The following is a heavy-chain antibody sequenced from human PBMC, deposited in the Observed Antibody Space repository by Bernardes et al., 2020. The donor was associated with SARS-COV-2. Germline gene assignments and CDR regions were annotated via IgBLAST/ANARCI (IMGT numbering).Heavy chain of an antibody. D-gene: IGHD6-19*01. J-gene: IGHJ4*02. V-gene: IGHV3-21*01. CDR2: ISSSSTYI. CDR3: ARHPSGVAGVLDY. Sequence: GGSLRLSCAASGFTFSSYSMNWVRQAPGKGLEWVSSISSSSTYIYYADSLKGRFTISRDNAKNSMYLDINSLRAEDTAVYYCARHPSGVAGVLDYWGQGTLVSVSS. CDR1: GFTFSSYS.